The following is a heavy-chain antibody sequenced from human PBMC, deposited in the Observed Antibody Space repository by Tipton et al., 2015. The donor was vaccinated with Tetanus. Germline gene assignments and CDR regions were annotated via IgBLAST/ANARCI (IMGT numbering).Heavy chain of an antibody. D-gene: IGHD2-8*01. J-gene: IGHJ3*01. V-gene: IGHV4-59*02. CDR3: ARRSYCTSTRCFDAFDL. CDR1: GDSGSRHY. CDR2: IFASGST. Sequence: GLVKPSETLSLTCSVSGDSGSRHYWSWIRQPPGKGLEWISYIFASGSTNYNPALKSRLTISMDTSKNQISLNLTSVTAADTAVYFCARRSYCTSTRCFDAFDLWGPGTRVTVSS.